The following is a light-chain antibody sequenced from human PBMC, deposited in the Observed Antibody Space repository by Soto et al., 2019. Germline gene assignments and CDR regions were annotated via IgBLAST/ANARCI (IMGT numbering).Light chain of an antibody. CDR1: SSDVGGYNY. CDR3: SSYTTSNTRQIV. V-gene: IGLV2-14*03. CDR2: DVS. J-gene: IGLJ1*01. Sequence: QSVLTQPASVSGSPGQSITISCTGTSSDVGGYNYVSWYQHHPGKAPKLMIYDVSNRPSGISTRFSGSKSGNTASLTISGLQPEDEGDYYCSSYTTSNTRQIVFGTGTKLTVL.